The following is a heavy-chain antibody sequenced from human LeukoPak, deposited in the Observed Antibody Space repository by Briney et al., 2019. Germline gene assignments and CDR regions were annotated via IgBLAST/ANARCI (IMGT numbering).Heavy chain of an antibody. Sequence: SETLSLTCAVYGESFSGYYWSWIRQPPGKGLEWIGEINHSGSTNYNPSLKSRVTISVDTSKNQFSLKLSSVTAADTAMYYCAVALSMDWFDPWGQGTLVTVSS. D-gene: IGHD2/OR15-2a*01. CDR2: INHSGST. J-gene: IGHJ5*02. CDR1: GESFSGYY. V-gene: IGHV4-34*01. CDR3: AVALSMDWFDP.